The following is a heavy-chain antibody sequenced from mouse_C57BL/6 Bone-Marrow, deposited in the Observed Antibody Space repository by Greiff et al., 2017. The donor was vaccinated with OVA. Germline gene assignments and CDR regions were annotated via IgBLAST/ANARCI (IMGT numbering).Heavy chain of an antibody. CDR3: ARGDVNYRYVDV. J-gene: IGHJ1*03. V-gene: IGHV1-19*01. Sequence: VQLQQSGPVLVKPGASVKMSCKASGYTFTDYYMNWVKQSHGKSLEWIGVINPYNGGTSYNQKFKGKATLTVDKSSSTAYMELHSLTSEDSAVYYCARGDVNYRYVDVWGTGTTVTVSS. CDR2: INPYNGGT. CDR1: GYTFTDYY.